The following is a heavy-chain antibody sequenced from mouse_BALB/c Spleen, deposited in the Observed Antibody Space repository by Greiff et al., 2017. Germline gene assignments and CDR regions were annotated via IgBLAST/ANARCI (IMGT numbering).Heavy chain of an antibody. V-gene: IGHV1-67*01. Sequence: VQLHQSGPELVRPGVSVKISCKGSGYTFTDYAMHWVKQSHAKSLEWIGVISTYYGNTNYNQKFKGKATMTVDKSSSTAYMELARLTSEDSAIYYCARGPMITHYYAMDYWGQGTSVTVSS. CDR3: ARGPMITHYYAMDY. D-gene: IGHD2-4*01. J-gene: IGHJ4*01. CDR2: ISTYYGNT. CDR1: GYTFTDYA.